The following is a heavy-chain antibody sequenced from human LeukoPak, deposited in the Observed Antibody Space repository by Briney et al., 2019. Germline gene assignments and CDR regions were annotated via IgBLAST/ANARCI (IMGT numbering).Heavy chain of an antibody. CDR1: GFTFSSYS. D-gene: IGHD6-13*01. V-gene: IGHV3-48*01. CDR3: ARGTGYSSSWYSPHFDY. J-gene: IGHJ4*02. CDR2: ISSSSSTI. Sequence: GGSLRLSCAASGFTFSSYSMNWVRPAPGKGLEWVSYISSSSSTIYYAESVKGRFTISRDNANNSLYLQMNSLRAEDTAVYYCARGTGYSSSWYSPHFDYWGQGTLVTVSS.